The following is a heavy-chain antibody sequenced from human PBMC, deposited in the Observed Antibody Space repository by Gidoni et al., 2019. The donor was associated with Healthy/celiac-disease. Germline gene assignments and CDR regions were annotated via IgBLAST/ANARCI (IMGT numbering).Heavy chain of an antibody. Sequence: QVQLVESGGGVVQPGRSLRLSCAASGFTFSSYALHWGRQAPGKGLEWVAVISYDGSNKYYADSVKGRFTISRDNSKNTLYLQMNSLRAEDTAVYYCARALVIYSSGWYGAGYFDYWGQGTLVTVSS. CDR2: ISYDGSNK. CDR1: GFTFSSYA. J-gene: IGHJ4*02. D-gene: IGHD6-19*01. V-gene: IGHV3-30-3*01. CDR3: ARALVIYSSGWYGAGYFDY.